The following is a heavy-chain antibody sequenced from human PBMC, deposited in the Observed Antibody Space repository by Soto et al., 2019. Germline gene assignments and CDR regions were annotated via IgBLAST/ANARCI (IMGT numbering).Heavy chain of an antibody. V-gene: IGHV4-39*01. J-gene: IGHJ2*01. D-gene: IGHD4-17*01. CDR1: DGSISTRDYY. CDR3: VRHFARYIDYDRFWSFDL. CDR2: LSSGLST. Sequence: QRQLRESGPGLVKPSETLSLTCSVSDGSISTRDYYWGWIRQPPGKGLEWFASLSSGLSTYYSPSLKSRLTVREDTSKNQIRLRLTSVTAADTAVYYCVRHFARYIDYDRFWSFDLWGRGTLVTVSS.